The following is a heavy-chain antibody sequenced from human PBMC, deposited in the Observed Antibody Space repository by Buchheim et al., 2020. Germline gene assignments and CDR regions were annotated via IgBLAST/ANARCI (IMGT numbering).Heavy chain of an antibody. CDR3: AKVYLTVDY. CDR1: GFTFSSYA. J-gene: IGHJ4*02. Sequence: EVQLLESGGGGGLVQPGGSLRLSCAASGFTFSSYAMSWVRQAPGKGLEWVSAISGSGGGTYYADSVKGRFIISRDNSKDNLFLQMNSLRAEDTAVYYCAKVYLTVDYWGQGTL. D-gene: IGHD1-14*01. CDR2: ISGSGGGT. V-gene: IGHV3-23*01.